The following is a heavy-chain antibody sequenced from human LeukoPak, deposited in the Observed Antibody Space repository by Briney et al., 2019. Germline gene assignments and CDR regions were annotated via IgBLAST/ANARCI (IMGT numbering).Heavy chain of an antibody. CDR2: IYYSGST. V-gene: IGHV4-39*01. CDR1: GGSISSRGYY. Sequence: SETLSLTCTVSGGSISSRGYYWGWIRQPPGKGLEWIGSIYYSGSTYYNPSLQSRVTISVDTSKNQFSLKLNSVTAADTAVYYCARSHCGGDCYSGNWFDPWGQGTLVTVSS. D-gene: IGHD2-21*02. J-gene: IGHJ5*02. CDR3: ARSHCGGDCYSGNWFDP.